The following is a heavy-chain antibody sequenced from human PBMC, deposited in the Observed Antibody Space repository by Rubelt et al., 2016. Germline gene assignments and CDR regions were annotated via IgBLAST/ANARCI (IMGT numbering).Heavy chain of an antibody. CDR3: ARPLYGSSWGL. Sequence: VQLVESGGGLVQPGGSLRLSCAASGFTVSSNYMSWLRQAPGKGLEWVSYISSSSSLIYYADSVKGRFTISRDNAKNSLYLQMNSRGADDTAVYYCARPLYGSSWGLWGQGTLVTVST. CDR1: GFTVSSNY. D-gene: IGHD6-6*01. V-gene: IGHV3-11*01. J-gene: IGHJ4*02. CDR2: ISSSSSLI.